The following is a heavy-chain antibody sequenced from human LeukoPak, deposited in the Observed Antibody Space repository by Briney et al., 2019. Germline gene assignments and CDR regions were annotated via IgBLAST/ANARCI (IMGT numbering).Heavy chain of an antibody. CDR3: ARVLPYYDILTGYYGYFDY. V-gene: IGHV1-2*02. J-gene: IGHJ4*02. D-gene: IGHD3-9*01. Sequence: ASVKGSCKASGYTFTGYYMHWVRQAPGQGLEWMGWINPNSGGTNFAQKFQGRVTMTRDTSISTAYMELSRLRSDDTAVYYCARVLPYYDILTGYYGYFDYWGQGTLVTVSS. CDR1: GYTFTGYY. CDR2: INPNSGGT.